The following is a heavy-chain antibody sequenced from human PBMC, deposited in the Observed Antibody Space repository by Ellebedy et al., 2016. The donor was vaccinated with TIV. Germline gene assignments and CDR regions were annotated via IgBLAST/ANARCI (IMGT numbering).Heavy chain of an antibody. Sequence: SVKVSXXASGGTFSSYAISWVRQAPGQGLEWMGGIIPIFGTANYAQKFQGRVTITADESTSTAYMELSSLRSEDTAVYYCAKGRRNYYDSSGYDWGQGTLVTVSS. J-gene: IGHJ4*02. CDR2: IIPIFGTA. V-gene: IGHV1-69*13. D-gene: IGHD3-22*01. CDR3: AKGRRNYYDSSGYD. CDR1: GGTFSSYA.